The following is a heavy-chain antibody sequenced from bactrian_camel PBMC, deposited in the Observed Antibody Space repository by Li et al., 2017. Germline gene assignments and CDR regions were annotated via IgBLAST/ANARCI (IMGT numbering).Heavy chain of an antibody. V-gene: IGHV3S1*01. Sequence: HVQLVESGGGSVKAGGSLTLRCVASGYTYNHYCMGWFRLAPGKEREGVAIIDTDGSTFYADSVKGRVTISRDDAKNTLYLQMNSLKSEDTALYYCASTYSFLPDRFWGQGTQVTVS. D-gene: IGHD7*01. CDR1: GYTYNHYC. CDR2: IDTDGST. J-gene: IGHJ4*01. CDR3: ASTYSFLPDRF.